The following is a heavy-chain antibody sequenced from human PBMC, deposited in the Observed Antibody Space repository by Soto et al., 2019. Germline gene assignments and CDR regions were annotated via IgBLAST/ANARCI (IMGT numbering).Heavy chain of an antibody. CDR3: ARDRIVGATTAY. J-gene: IGHJ4*02. CDR1: GFPFSSYS. Sequence: SLSLSCAASGFPFSSYSMNWVRQAPGKGLEWVSSISSSSSYIYYADSVKGRFTISRDNAKNSLYLQMNSLRAEDTAVYYCARDRIVGATTAYWGQGTLVTVSS. V-gene: IGHV3-21*01. D-gene: IGHD1-26*01. CDR2: ISSSSSYI.